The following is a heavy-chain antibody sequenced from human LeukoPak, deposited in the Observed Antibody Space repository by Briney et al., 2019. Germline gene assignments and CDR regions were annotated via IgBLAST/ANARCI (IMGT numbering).Heavy chain of an antibody. J-gene: IGHJ4*02. CDR3: AKDWGFQYASGSYCDY. CDR2: ISSSGSTI. D-gene: IGHD3-10*01. CDR1: GFTFSNYE. Sequence: GGSLRLSCASSGFTFSNYEMNWVRQAPGKGLEWVSYISSSGSTIYYADSVKGRFTISRDNANNSLYLQMNSLRAEDTAVYYCAKDWGFQYASGSYCDYWGQGTQVTVSS. V-gene: IGHV3-48*03.